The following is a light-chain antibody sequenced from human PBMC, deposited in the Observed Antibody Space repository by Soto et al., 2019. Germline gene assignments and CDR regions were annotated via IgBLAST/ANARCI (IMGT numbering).Light chain of an antibody. J-gene: IGLJ2*01. Sequence: QSVLTQPPSVSGAPGQRVTISCTGSNSNIGAGYDVHWYQQLPGTAPKLLIYGNSNRPSGVPDRFSGSKSGTSASLAITGLQAEDEADYYCQSYDSSLSGLVFGGGTKVTVL. V-gene: IGLV1-40*01. CDR1: NSNIGAGYD. CDR3: QSYDSSLSGLV. CDR2: GNS.